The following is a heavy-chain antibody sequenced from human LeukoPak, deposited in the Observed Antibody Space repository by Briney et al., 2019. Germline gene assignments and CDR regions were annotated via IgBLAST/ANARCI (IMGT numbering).Heavy chain of an antibody. Sequence: ASVKVSCKVSGYTLTELSMHWVRQAPGKGLEWMGGFDPEDGETIYAQKFQGRVTMTEDTSTDTAYMELSSLRSEDTAVYYCATSTSSTPPFDYWGQGTLVTVSS. D-gene: IGHD2-2*01. CDR3: ATSTSSTPPFDY. CDR2: FDPEDGET. CDR1: GYTLTELS. J-gene: IGHJ4*02. V-gene: IGHV1-24*01.